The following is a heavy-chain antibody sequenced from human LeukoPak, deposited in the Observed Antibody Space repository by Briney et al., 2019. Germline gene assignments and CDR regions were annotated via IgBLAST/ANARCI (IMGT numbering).Heavy chain of an antibody. D-gene: IGHD3-22*01. CDR3: AKRGVVIRVILVGFHKEAYYFDS. V-gene: IGHV3-23*01. Sequence: GGPLRLLCTVCGFTFRKYWERWVREATGKGLECLSYISDSWGPRFYGASVRGRFTISRDNPKNTQYLQMNSLRAEDTAVYCCAKRGVVIRVILVGFHKEAYYFDSWGQGALVTVSS. CDR2: ISDSWGPR. CDR1: GFTFRKYW. J-gene: IGHJ4*02.